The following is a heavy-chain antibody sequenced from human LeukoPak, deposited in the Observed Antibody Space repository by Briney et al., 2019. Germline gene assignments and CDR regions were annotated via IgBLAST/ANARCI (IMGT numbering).Heavy chain of an antibody. CDR1: GFTLSTYS. V-gene: IGHV3-21*01. CDR3: ARVGYSYGQFDY. D-gene: IGHD5-18*01. Sequence: PGGSLRLSCAASGFTLSTYSMNWVRQAPGKGLEWVSSISSSSTYIHYADSVKGRLTISRDNAKNSLYLGMNSLRAEDTAVYYCARVGYSYGQFDYWGQGTLVTVSS. J-gene: IGHJ4*02. CDR2: ISSSSTYI.